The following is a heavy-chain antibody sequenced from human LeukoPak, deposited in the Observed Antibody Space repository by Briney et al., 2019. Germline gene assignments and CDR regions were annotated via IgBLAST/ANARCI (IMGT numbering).Heavy chain of an antibody. Sequence: ASVKVSCKASGYTFTGYYMHWVRQAPGQGLEWMGWINPNSGGTNYAQKFQGRVTMTRGTSISTAYMELSRLRSDDTAVYYCARVDVDIVVVPAAEYNWFDPWGQGTLVTVSS. CDR2: INPNSGGT. D-gene: IGHD2-2*03. CDR3: ARVDVDIVVVPAAEYNWFDP. CDR1: GYTFTGYY. J-gene: IGHJ5*02. V-gene: IGHV1-2*02.